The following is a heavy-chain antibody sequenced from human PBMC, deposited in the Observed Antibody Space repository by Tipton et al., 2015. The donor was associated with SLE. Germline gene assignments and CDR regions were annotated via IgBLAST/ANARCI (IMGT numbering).Heavy chain of an antibody. D-gene: IGHD6-6*01. J-gene: IGHJ5*02. Sequence: TLSLTCAVYGGTSRDYFWSWIRQPPGKGLEWIGEVSHRGTTNYNPSLKRRVTISVDTSKNQFSLKLTSVTAANTAVYYCARGGASSKWLDPWGQGILVTVSS. CDR2: VSHRGTT. CDR1: GGTSRDYF. CDR3: ARGGASSKWLDP. V-gene: IGHV4-34*01.